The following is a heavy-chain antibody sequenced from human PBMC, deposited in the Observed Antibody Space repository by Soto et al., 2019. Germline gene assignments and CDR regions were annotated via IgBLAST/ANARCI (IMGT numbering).Heavy chain of an antibody. V-gene: IGHV3-30-3*01. D-gene: IGHD6-25*01. CDR3: VRGRSHSAAPYFEY. J-gene: IGHJ4*02. CDR2: ISYDGSNK. Sequence: QVQLVESGGGVVQPGRSLRLSCAASGFTFSDYALHWVRQAPGKGLEWVAVISYDGSNKYYADSVKGRFTVSRDNSKNTLYLQMASVRAEDNAVYYCVRGRSHSAAPYFEYWGQGTLVTVSS. CDR1: GFTFSDYA.